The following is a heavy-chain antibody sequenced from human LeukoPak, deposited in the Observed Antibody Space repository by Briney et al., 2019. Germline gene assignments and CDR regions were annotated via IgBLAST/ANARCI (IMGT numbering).Heavy chain of an antibody. J-gene: IGHJ6*02. CDR1: GVTFSGDS. V-gene: IGHV3-21*01. CDR3: ARVQGGGMDV. CDR2: ISSSSSYI. Sequence: PGGSLRLSCAASGVTFSGDSMNWVRQAPGQGLEWGSSISSSSSYIYYADSVKGRFTISRDNAKNSLYLQMNSLRAEDTAVYYCARVQGGGMDVWGQGTTVTVSS.